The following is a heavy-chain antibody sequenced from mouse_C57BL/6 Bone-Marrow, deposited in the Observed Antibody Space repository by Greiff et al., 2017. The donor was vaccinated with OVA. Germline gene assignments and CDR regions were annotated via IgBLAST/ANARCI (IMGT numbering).Heavy chain of an antibody. CDR3: ARWEGRYYFDY. Sequence: EVMLVESGGGLVQPGGSLSLSCAASGFTFTDYYMSWVRQPPGKANEWLGFIRYKANGYTTEYSASVKGLFSISRDNSQSILYLQMNALRAEDSSTYYYARWEGRYYFDYWGQGTTHTVSS. D-gene: IGHD1-1*01. V-gene: IGHV7-3*01. J-gene: IGHJ2*01. CDR2: IRYKANGYTT. CDR1: GFTFTDYY.